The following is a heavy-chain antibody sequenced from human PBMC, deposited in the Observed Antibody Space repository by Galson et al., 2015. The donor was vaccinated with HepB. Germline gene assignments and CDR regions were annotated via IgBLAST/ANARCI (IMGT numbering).Heavy chain of an antibody. CDR1: GFTFSSYG. CDR2: ISYDGSNK. Sequence: SLRLSCAASGFTFSSYGMHWVRQAPGKGLEWVAVISYDGSNKYYADSVKGRFTISRDNSKNTLYLQMNSLRAEDTAVYYCAKDQSVVPAAIYYYYGMDVWGQGTTVTVSS. V-gene: IGHV3-30*18. J-gene: IGHJ6*02. D-gene: IGHD2-2*01. CDR3: AKDQSVVPAAIYYYYGMDV.